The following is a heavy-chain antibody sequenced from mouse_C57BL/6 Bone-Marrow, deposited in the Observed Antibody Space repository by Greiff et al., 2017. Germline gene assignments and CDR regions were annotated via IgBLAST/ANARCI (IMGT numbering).Heavy chain of an antibody. V-gene: IGHV1-54*01. CDR2: INPGSGGT. J-gene: IGHJ4*01. CDR1: GYAFTNYL. CDR3: ARKYYYAMDY. Sequence: VQLQQSGAELVRPGPSVKVSCKASGYAFTNYLIEWVKQRPGQGLEWIGVINPGSGGTNYNEKFKGKATLTADKSSSTAYMQLSSLTSEDSAVYFCARKYYYAMDYWGQGTSVTVSS.